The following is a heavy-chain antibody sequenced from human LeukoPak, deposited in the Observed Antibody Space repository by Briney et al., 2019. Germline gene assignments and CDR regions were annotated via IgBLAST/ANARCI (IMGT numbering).Heavy chain of an antibody. V-gene: IGHV3-23*01. CDR1: GFTFSSHA. D-gene: IGHD3-3*01. CDR3: ARDPGVVAFHYFDF. Sequence: GGSLRLSCVASGFTFSSHAMAWVRQAPGKGLGWVSAIGGRGGSTYYADSVKGRFTISRDNSKNTLYLQMNSLRAEDTALYYCARDPGVVAFHYFDFWGQGTLVTVSS. CDR2: IGGRGGST. J-gene: IGHJ4*02.